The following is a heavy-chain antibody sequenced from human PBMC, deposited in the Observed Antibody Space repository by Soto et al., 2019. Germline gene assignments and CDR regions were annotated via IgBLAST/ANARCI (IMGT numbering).Heavy chain of an antibody. J-gene: IGHJ6*02. V-gene: IGHV3-9*01. D-gene: IGHD3-3*01. Sequence: EVQLVESGGGLVQPGRSLRLSCAASGFTFDDYAMHWVRQAPGKGLEWVSGISWNSGSIGYADSVKGRFTISRDNAKNSLYLQMNSLRAEDTALYYCAKDYDFWSGYYTRGPWGGYGMDVWGQGTTVTVSS. CDR2: ISWNSGSI. CDR3: AKDYDFWSGYYTRGPWGGYGMDV. CDR1: GFTFDDYA.